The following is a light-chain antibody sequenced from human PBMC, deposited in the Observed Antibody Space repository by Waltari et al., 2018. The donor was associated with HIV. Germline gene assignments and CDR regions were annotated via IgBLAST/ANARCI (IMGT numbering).Light chain of an antibody. J-gene: IGLJ2*01. CDR1: SSNIGSNT. CDR2: GNK. CDR3: AAWDDSLNGPR. Sequence: QSVLTQPPSASGTPGQRVTISCSGSSSNIGSNTVNWYQQLPGTAPKLLSYGNKQRPSGVPDRFSGSKSGTSASLAISGLQSEDEADYYCAAWDDSLNGPRFGGGTKLTVL. V-gene: IGLV1-44*01.